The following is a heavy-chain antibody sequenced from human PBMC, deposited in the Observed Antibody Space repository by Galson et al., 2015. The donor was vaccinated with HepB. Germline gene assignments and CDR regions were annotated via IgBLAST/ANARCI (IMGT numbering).Heavy chain of an antibody. V-gene: IGHV4-34*01. D-gene: IGHD3-22*01. Sequence: KGLEWIGELNHSGNTNYNPSLKSRVTISVDTSKNQFSLKLNSVTAADTAVYYCACFTYYYDSSGYSARRTGPKDYWGQGTLVTVSS. J-gene: IGHJ4*02. CDR2: LNHSGNT. CDR3: ACFTYYYDSSGYSARRTGPKDY.